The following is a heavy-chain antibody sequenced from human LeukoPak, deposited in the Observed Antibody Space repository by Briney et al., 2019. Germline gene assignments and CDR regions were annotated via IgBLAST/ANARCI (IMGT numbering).Heavy chain of an antibody. V-gene: IGHV3-23*01. CDR1: GFTFSSYA. CDR2: LSGSDGST. J-gene: IGHJ4*02. D-gene: IGHD5-18*01. Sequence: GGSLRLSCVFSGFTFSSYAMSWVRQAPGKGLEWVSSLSGSDGSTYYADSVKGRFTISRDNSKNTLYLQMNSLRVEDTAAYYCAKDPHTGYSFAYWGQGTLVTVSS. CDR3: AKDPHTGYSFAY.